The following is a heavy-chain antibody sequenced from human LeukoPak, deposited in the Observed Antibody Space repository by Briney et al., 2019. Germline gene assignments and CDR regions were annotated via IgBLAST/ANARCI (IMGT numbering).Heavy chain of an antibody. V-gene: IGHV4-59*01. CDR2: IYYSGST. J-gene: IGHJ6*03. CDR1: GGSISSYY. Sequence: PSETLSLTCTVSGGSISSYYWSWIRQPPGKGLEWIGYIYYSGSTNYNPSLKSRVTISVDTSKNQFSLKLSSVTAADTAAYYCARGSAGGSYYYYYMDVWGKGTTVTISS. CDR3: ARGSAGGSYYYYYMDV. D-gene: IGHD6-13*01.